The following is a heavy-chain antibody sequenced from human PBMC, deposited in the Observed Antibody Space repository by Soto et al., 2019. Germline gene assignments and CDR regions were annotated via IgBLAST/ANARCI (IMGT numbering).Heavy chain of an antibody. CDR3: ARQVDSSGYFHAFDI. J-gene: IGHJ3*02. D-gene: IGHD3-22*01. Sequence: PSERLSLTCTVSGGSISSSSYYWGWIRQPPGKGLEWIGSIYYSGSTYYNPSLKSRVTISVDTSKNQFSLKLSSVTAADTAVYYCARQVDSSGYFHAFDIWGQGTMVTVSS. V-gene: IGHV4-39*01. CDR1: GGSISSSSYY. CDR2: IYYSGST.